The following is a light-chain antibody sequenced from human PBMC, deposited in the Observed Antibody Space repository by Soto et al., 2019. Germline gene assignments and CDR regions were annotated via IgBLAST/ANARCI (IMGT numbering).Light chain of an antibody. V-gene: IGKV1-6*01. J-gene: IGKJ1*01. CDR2: AAS. CDR3: LQDYNYPWT. CDR1: QGIGND. Sequence: AIQMTQSPSPLSASVGDRVTITCRASQGIGNDLGWYQEKPGKAPNLLIYAASNLQSGVPSRFSGSGSGTDFTLTISSLQPEDFATYYCLQDYNYPWTFGQGTKVEIK.